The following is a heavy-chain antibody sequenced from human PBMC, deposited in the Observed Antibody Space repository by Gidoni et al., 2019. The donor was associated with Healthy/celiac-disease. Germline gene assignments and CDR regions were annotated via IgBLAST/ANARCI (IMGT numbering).Heavy chain of an antibody. CDR3: ARGREGLDY. CDR2: ISYSGST. V-gene: IGHV4-59*11. J-gene: IGHJ4*02. CDR1: GGSINSHY. Sequence: QVQLQESGPGLVKPSETLSLTCTVSGGSINSHYWSWIRQPPGKGLEWIGYISYSGSTNYNPSLKSQITISVDTSKNQFSLKLNSVTAADTAVYYCARGREGLDYWGQGTLVTVSS.